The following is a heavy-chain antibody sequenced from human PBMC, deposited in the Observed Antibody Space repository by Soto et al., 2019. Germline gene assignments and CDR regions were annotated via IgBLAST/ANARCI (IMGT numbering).Heavy chain of an antibody. CDR2: ISSDGDIT. Sequence: GGSLRLSCSASGFTFSEYSMHWVRQAPGKGLQYVSTISSDGDITYYADSVKGRFTISRDNSKNTLYLQMNSLRPEGTAVYYCVKVSTFYDILTGYYSTNFFDPWDQGTLVTVSS. D-gene: IGHD3-9*01. CDR3: VKVSTFYDILTGYYSTNFFDP. V-gene: IGHV3-64D*06. J-gene: IGHJ5*02. CDR1: GFTFSEYS.